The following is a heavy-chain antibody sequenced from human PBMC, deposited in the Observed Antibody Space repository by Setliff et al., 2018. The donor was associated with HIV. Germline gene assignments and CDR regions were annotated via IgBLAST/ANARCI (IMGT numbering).Heavy chain of an antibody. Sequence: ASETLSLTCTVSGGSISSSSYYWGWIRQPPGKGLEWIGSISYSGSTSYNPSLNSRIAISMDTSENQFSLRLTSVTAADTALYFCARAPPGIQLLTTTNGPYYFDFWGQGLLVTVSS. CDR1: GGSISSSSYY. J-gene: IGHJ4*02. CDR3: ARAPPGIQLLTTTNGPYYFDF. V-gene: IGHV4-39*07. D-gene: IGHD1-1*01. CDR2: ISYSGST.